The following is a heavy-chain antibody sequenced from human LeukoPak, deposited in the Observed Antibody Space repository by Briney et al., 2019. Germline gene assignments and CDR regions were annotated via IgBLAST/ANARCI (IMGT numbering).Heavy chain of an antibody. J-gene: IGHJ4*02. Sequence: GGSLRLSCAASGFSFRSYWMHWVRQLPGKGLVWVSRISSDGNTTGYADSVKGRFTISRDNAKNTLYLQMNSLRAEDTAVYYCAKDHQCYDRSGYCPIDYWGQGTLVTVSA. CDR2: ISSDGNTT. CDR3: AKDHQCYDRSGYCPIDY. CDR1: GFSFRSYW. D-gene: IGHD3-22*01. V-gene: IGHV3-74*01.